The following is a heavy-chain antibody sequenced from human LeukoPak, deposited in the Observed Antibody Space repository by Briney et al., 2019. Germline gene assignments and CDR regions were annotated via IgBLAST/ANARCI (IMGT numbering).Heavy chain of an antibody. CDR2: ISSSGSAI. CDR3: ARAYCASGRFDY. V-gene: IGHV3-48*03. Sequence: TGGSLRLSCAASGFTFSNCEMNWVRQAPGKGLEWVSYISSSGSAINYADSVKGRFTISRDNAKNSLYLQMNSLRAEDTAVYYCARAYCASGRFDYWGQGTLVTVSS. J-gene: IGHJ4*02. CDR1: GFTFSNCE. D-gene: IGHD3-10*01.